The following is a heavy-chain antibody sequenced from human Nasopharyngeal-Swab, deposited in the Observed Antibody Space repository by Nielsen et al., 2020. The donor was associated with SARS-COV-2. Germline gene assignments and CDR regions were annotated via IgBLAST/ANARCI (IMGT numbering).Heavy chain of an antibody. CDR1: GGSFSSYY. V-gene: IGHV4-34*01. D-gene: IGHD6-6*01. J-gene: IGHJ6*02. CDR2: INHSGST. CDR3: ARGSYSASSDGEKYYYHGMDV. Sequence: SETLSLTCGVYGGSFSSYYWNWIRQPPGKGLEWIGEINHSGSTYYHPFLKSRVTISVDTSNNQSSLRLSSVTAADTAVYYCARGSYSASSDGEKYYYHGMDVWGQGTTVAVSS.